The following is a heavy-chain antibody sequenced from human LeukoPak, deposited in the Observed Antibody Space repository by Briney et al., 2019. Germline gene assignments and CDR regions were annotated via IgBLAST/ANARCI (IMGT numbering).Heavy chain of an antibody. Sequence: SETLSLTCAVYGGSFSGYYWSWIRQPPGKGLEWIGEINHSGSTNYNPSLKSRVTISVDTSKNQFSLKLSSVTAADTAVYYCAGDYRGRGSWGQGTLVTVSS. CDR2: INHSGST. V-gene: IGHV4-34*01. D-gene: IGHD4-17*01. CDR1: GGSFSGYY. CDR3: AGDYRGRGS. J-gene: IGHJ4*02.